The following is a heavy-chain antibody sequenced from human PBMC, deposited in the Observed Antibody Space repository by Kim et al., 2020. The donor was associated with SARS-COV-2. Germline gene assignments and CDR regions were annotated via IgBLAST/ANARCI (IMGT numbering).Heavy chain of an antibody. CDR3: ATLSWA. CDR2: ISYDGSNT. V-gene: IGHV3-30*04. D-gene: IGHD7-27*01. CDR1: GFPFSNYA. J-gene: IGHJ4*02. Sequence: GGSLRLSCAASGFPFSNYAMHWVRQAPGKGLEWVAVISYDGSNTYYTDSVKGRLTISRDNSKNTLYLQMNSLRAEDTAVYYCATLSWAWGRGTLVTVSA.